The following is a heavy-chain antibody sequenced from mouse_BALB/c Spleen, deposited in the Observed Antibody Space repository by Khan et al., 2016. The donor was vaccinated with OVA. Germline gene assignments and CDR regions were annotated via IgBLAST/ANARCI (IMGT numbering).Heavy chain of an antibody. Sequence: EVQLVESGGDLVKPGGSLRLSCAASGFTFSAYGMAWVRQAPDKRLEWVATINSDGGYTYYPDTVKGRFTISRNNAENTLSPQMSSLKSEDTAIYYCASHLTGSFAYWGQGTLVTVSA. CDR1: GFTFSAYG. CDR3: ASHLTGSFAY. D-gene: IGHD4-1*01. J-gene: IGHJ3*01. V-gene: IGHV5-6*01. CDR2: INSDGGYT.